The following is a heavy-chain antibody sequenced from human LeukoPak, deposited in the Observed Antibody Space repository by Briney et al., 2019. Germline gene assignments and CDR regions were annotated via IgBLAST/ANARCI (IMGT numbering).Heavy chain of an antibody. CDR1: GGSISNYY. D-gene: IGHD3-16*01. J-gene: IGHJ4*02. V-gene: IGHV4-59*13. CDR2: IYYSGNT. Sequence: PSETLSLTCIVSGGSISNYYWSWIRQFPGKGLEWIGYIYYSGNTKYNPSLKSRVTISVDTSKNQFSLKLNSVTAADTAVFYCARTLQPYTSAWYFDRWGQGTLVTVSS. CDR3: ARTLQPYTSAWYFDR.